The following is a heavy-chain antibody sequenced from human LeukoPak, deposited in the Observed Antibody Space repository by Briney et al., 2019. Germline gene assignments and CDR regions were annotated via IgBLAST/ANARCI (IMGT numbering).Heavy chain of an antibody. CDR3: AKRWDSTWSYFDL. Sequence: GGSLRLSCVASGFTFTRSAMHWVRQAPGKGLEWVAFIQYDGDNKYYADSVKGRFTISRDDSQNTLYPQMNSLTVEDTAVYYCAKRWDSTWSYFDLWGQGTLVTVSS. CDR1: GFTFTRSA. V-gene: IGHV3-30*02. D-gene: IGHD1-26*01. J-gene: IGHJ4*02. CDR2: IQYDGDNK.